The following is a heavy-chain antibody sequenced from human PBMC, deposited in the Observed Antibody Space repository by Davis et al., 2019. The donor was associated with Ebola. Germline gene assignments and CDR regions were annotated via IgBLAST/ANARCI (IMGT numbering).Heavy chain of an antibody. Sequence: GESLKISCVASRFTFSDYYMSWIRQAPGKGLEWISYIGGSDSTTYYADSVRGRFTISRDNAKNSLYLQMDSLRAEDTAVYYCARAFGDSYDYWGQGTLVTVSS. V-gene: IGHV3-11*01. CDR2: IGGSDSTT. CDR1: RFTFSDYY. J-gene: IGHJ4*02. D-gene: IGHD3-10*01. CDR3: ARAFGDSYDY.